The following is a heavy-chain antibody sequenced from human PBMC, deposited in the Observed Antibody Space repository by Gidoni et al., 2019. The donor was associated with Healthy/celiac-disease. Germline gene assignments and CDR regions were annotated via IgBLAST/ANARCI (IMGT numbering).Heavy chain of an antibody. J-gene: IGHJ4*02. D-gene: IGHD3-22*01. CDR3: AKDFAHPYYYDSXRXD. V-gene: IGHV3-23*01. CDR2: ISGSGGST. Sequence: EVQLLESGGGLVQPGGSLRLSCAASGFTFSSYAMSWVRQAPGKGLEWVSAISGSGGSTYYADSVKVRFTISRDNSKNTLYLQMNSLRAEDTAVYYCAKDFAHPYYYDSXRXDWGQGTLVTVSS. CDR1: GFTFSSYA.